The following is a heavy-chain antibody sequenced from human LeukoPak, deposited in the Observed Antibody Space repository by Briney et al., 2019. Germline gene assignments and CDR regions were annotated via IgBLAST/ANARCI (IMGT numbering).Heavy chain of an antibody. D-gene: IGHD4-23*01. CDR3: ARWHMNSQDV. CDR2: IYVGGST. CDR1: DGSISYYY. V-gene: IGHV4-4*07. J-gene: IGHJ6*02. Sequence: PSETLSLTCTVSDGSISYYYWSCIRQPAGKGLEWIGRIYVGGSTNYSPSLKSRVSMSLDKSKNQLSLKLISVSAADTAVYYCARWHMNSQDVWGRGTAVTVS.